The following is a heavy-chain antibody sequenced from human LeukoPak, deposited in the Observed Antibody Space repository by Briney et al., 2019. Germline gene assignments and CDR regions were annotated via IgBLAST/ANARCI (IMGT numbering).Heavy chain of an antibody. D-gene: IGHD2-15*01. CDR1: GGSITSSSYY. CDR2: AYCSGNT. CDR3: ARRYDYYYYMDV. V-gene: IGHV4-39*01. J-gene: IGHJ6*03. Sequence: PSETPSLTCTVSGGSITSSSYYWGWIRQPPGKGLEWIGSAYCSGNTYYNPSLKSRVTLSVDTSKNQFSLNLSSVTAADTAVYYCARRYDYYYYMDVWGKGTTVTVSS.